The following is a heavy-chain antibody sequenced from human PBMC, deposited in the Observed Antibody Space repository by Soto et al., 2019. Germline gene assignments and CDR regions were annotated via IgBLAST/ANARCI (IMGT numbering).Heavy chain of an antibody. J-gene: IGHJ6*02. D-gene: IGHD3-3*01. CDR3: ARVSDYDFWSGYGREYYYYGMDV. Sequence: PSETLSLTCTVSGGSISSGGYYWSWIRQHPGKGLEWIGCIYYSGSTYYNPSLKSRVTISVDTSKNQFSLKLSSVTAADTAVYYCARVSDYDFWSGYGREYYYYGMDVWGQGTTVTVSS. CDR2: IYYSGST. V-gene: IGHV4-31*03. CDR1: GGSISSGGYY.